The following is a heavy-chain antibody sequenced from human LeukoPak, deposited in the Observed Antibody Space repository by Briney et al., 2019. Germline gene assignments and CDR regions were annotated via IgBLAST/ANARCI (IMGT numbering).Heavy chain of an antibody. D-gene: IGHD4-17*01. CDR3: ARVRFYGDLTGLFDY. CDR2: INPNTRGT. CDR1: GYTFTGYY. V-gene: IGHV1-2*02. Sequence: ASVKVSCKASGYTFTGYYIHWVRQAPGQGLEWMGWINPNTRGTNYAQKFLGRVTMTRDTSISTAYMELGRLRSDDTAVYYCARVRFYGDLTGLFDYWGQGTLVTVSS. J-gene: IGHJ4*02.